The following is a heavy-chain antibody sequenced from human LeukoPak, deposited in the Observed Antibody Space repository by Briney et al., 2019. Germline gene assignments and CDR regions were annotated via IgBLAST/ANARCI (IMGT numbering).Heavy chain of an antibody. D-gene: IGHD3-16*01. J-gene: IGHJ4*02. CDR2: ISYSGNI. CDR1: GGSISSSNYY. Sequence: SETLSLTCTVSGGSISSSNYYWGWIRQPPGRVLEWIGSISYSGNIYYNPSLKSRVTISVDTSKNQFSLKLSSVTAADTAVYYCARQRRLELPDYWGQGTLVTVSS. CDR3: ARQRRLELPDY. V-gene: IGHV4-39*01.